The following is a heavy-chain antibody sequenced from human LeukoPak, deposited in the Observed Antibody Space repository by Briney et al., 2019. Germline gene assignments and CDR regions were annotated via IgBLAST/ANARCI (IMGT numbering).Heavy chain of an antibody. V-gene: IGHV4-34*01. CDR2: INHSGSA. Sequence: SETLSLTRGVYGGSFSGYYWSWIRQPPGKGLEWIGEINHSGSANYNPSLKSRITISVDTSKNQFSLKLSSVTAADTAVYYCARWVAAPYNWFDPWGQGTLVTVSS. CDR1: GGSFSGYY. D-gene: IGHD2-15*01. CDR3: ARWVAAPYNWFDP. J-gene: IGHJ5*02.